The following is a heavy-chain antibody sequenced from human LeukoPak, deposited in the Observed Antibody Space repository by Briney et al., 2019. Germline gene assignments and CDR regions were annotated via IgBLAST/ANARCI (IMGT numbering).Heavy chain of an antibody. V-gene: IGHV4-34*01. CDR1: GGSFSGYY. J-gene: IGHJ2*01. D-gene: IGHD2-2*02. CDR2: INHSGST. CDR3: ARAYRGRDRYFDL. Sequence: SETLSLTCAVYGGSFSGYYRSWIRQPPGKGLEWIGEINHSGSTNYNPSLKSRVTISVDTSKNQFSLKLSSVTAADTAVYYCARAYRGRDRYFDLWGRGTLVTVSS.